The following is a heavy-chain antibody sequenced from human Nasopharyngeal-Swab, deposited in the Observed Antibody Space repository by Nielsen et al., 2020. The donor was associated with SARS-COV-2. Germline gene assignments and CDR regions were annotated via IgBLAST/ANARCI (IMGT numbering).Heavy chain of an antibody. V-gene: IGHV1-8*01. CDR2: MTPNNGAT. J-gene: IGHJ4*02. CDR3: ARVKDSGDSPDY. Sequence: ASVKVSCKASGYTFTTYDINWLRQATGQGLEWMGWMTPNNGATGYAQKFQGRVTLTWDTSISTAYMELSSLRSEDTALYYCARVKDSGDSPDYWGQGTLVTVSS. D-gene: IGHD4-17*01. CDR1: GYTFTTYD.